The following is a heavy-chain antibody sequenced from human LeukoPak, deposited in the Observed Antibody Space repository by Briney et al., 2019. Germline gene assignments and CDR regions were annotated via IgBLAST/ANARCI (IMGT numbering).Heavy chain of an antibody. Sequence: PGRSLRLSCAASGFTFSSYGMHWVRQAPGKGLEWVAVIWYDGSNKYYADSVKGRFTISRDNSKNTLYLQMNSLRAEDTAVYYCARSFIVVVPAAMGYWGQGTLVTVSS. CDR1: GFTFSSYG. J-gene: IGHJ4*02. D-gene: IGHD2-2*01. CDR3: ARSFIVVVPAAMGY. V-gene: IGHV3-33*01. CDR2: IWYDGSNK.